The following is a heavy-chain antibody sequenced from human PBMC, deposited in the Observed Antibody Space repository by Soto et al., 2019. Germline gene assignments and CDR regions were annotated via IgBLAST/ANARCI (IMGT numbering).Heavy chain of an antibody. J-gene: IGHJ4*02. CDR3: ARMVRSIGELGPEVYYFDY. CDR1: GGSFSGYY. CDR2: INHSGST. V-gene: IGHV4-34*01. D-gene: IGHD3-10*01. Sequence: PSETLSLTCAVYGGSFSGYYWSWIRQPPGKGLEWIGEINHSGSTNYNPSLKSRVTISVDTSKNQFSLKLSSVTAADTAVYYCARMVRSIGELGPEVYYFDYWGQGTLVTVSS.